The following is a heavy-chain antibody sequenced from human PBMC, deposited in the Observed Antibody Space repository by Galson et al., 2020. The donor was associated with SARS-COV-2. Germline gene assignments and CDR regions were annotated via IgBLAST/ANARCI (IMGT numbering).Heavy chain of an antibody. Sequence: GESLKISCAASGFSFSDYYMGWIRQAPGKGLEWVSYISSSGDIKYYADSLKGRFTISRDNSKNSVFLQMSSLRAEDTAIYYCAKVAGGNDFWSGYYGSSGLSNWFDFWGQGTLVTVSS. CDR1: GFSFSDYY. D-gene: IGHD3-3*01. J-gene: IGHJ5*01. CDR2: ISSSGDIK. CDR3: AKVAGGNDFWSGYYGSSGLSNWFDF. V-gene: IGHV3-11*01.